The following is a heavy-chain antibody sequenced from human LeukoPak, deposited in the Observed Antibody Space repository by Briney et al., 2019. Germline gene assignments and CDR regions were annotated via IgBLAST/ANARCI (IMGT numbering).Heavy chain of an antibody. CDR2: ISWNSKDI. CDR3: ARDSSAWSWAEYFQH. D-gene: IGHD6-13*01. V-gene: IGHV3-21*01. CDR1: GFTVSSNY. J-gene: IGHJ1*01. Sequence: GGSLRLSCAASGFTVSSNYMSWVRQAPGKGLEWVSGISWNSKDIGYVDSVKGRFTISRDNAKNSLYLQMNSLRAEDTAVYYCARDSSAWSWAEYFQHWGQGTLVTVSS.